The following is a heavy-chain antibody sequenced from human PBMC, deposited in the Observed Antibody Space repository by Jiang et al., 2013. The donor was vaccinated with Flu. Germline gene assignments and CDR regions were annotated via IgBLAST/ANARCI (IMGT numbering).Heavy chain of an antibody. CDR3: VRHEDGYSHLN. D-gene: IGHD5-24*01. CDR2: IYYMGNT. V-gene: IGHV4-59*08. CDR1: GGSISGYY. Sequence: LVKPSETLSLTCAVSGGSISGYYCSWIRQPPGKGLEWIGYIYYMGNTKYSPSLKSRVTMSVDTSKNQFSLKLSSVTAADTAVYYCVRHEDGYSHLNWGQGKLVTVSS. J-gene: IGHJ4*02.